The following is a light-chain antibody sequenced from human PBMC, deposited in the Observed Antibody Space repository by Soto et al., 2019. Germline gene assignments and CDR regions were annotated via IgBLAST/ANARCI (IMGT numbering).Light chain of an antibody. J-gene: IGKJ4*01. CDR2: AAS. CDR3: QQLNTYPVT. V-gene: IGKV1-9*01. Sequence: IQLTQSPSSLSASVGDSVTITCRASQGVSRYLSWYQQKPGRAPILLISAASTLQSGVPARFSGSGSGTDFNLSITSLQPEDFETYYCQQLNTYPVTFGGGTKVEIK. CDR1: QGVSRY.